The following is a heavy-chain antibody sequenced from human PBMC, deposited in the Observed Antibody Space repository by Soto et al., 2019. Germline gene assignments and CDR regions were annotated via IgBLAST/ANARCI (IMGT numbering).Heavy chain of an antibody. CDR1: GFTFSSYS. J-gene: IGHJ4*02. Sequence: GGSLRLSCAASGFTFSSYSMNWVRQAPGKGLEWVSYISSSSSTIYYADSVKGRFTISRDNAKNSLYLQMNSLRDEDTAVYYCARVFDSVAGTGGLDYWGQGTLVTVSS. CDR3: ARVFDSVAGTGGLDY. CDR2: ISSSSSTI. V-gene: IGHV3-48*02. D-gene: IGHD6-19*01.